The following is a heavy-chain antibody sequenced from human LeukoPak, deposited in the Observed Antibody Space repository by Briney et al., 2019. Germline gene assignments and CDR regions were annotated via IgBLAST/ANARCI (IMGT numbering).Heavy chain of an antibody. CDR2: INTDGSST. J-gene: IGHJ4*02. Sequence: PGGSLRPSCAASEFTFSSCWMHWVRQAPGKGLVWVSRINTDGSSTNYADSVKGRFTNSRDNAKNTLFLQMNSLRAEDTAVYYCARGLQGIDYWGQGTLVTVSS. CDR1: EFTFSSCW. D-gene: IGHD4-11*01. CDR3: ARGLQGIDY. V-gene: IGHV3-74*01.